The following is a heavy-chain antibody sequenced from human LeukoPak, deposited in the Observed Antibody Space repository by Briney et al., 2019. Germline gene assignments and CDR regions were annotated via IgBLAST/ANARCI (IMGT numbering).Heavy chain of an antibody. D-gene: IGHD5-24*01. CDR1: GGTFSSYA. Sequence: SVKLSCKASGGTFSSYAISWVREAPGHELECVGGNIPILGTANYAQKFQGRVTITADESTSTAYMELSSLRSEDTAVYYCARDYLEEMATRDDACDIWGQGTMVTVSS. CDR2: NIPILGTA. J-gene: IGHJ3*02. V-gene: IGHV1-69*13. CDR3: ARDYLEEMATRDDACDI.